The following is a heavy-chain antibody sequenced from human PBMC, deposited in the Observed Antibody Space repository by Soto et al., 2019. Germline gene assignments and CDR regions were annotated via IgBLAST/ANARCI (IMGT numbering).Heavy chain of an antibody. CDR3: ARVSGSYYYGMDV. CDR1: GGSISSSNC. CDR2: IYHSGST. J-gene: IGHJ6*02. Sequence: SETLSLTCAVSGGSISSSNCWSWVRQPPGKGLEWIGEIYHSGSTNFNPTLKSRVTISVDKSKNQFTLKLNSVTAADTAVYYCARVSGSYYYGMDVWGQGTTVTVSS. V-gene: IGHV4-4*02.